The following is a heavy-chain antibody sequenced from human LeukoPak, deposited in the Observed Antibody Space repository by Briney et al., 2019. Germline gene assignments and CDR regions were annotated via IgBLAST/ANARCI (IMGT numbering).Heavy chain of an antibody. CDR3: ARVSRGNSVGGDY. Sequence: SGTLSLTCAVSGGSISSSNWWSWVRQPPGKGLEWIGEIYRSGSTNYNPSLKSRVTISLDKSKNQFSLRLSSVTAADTAVYYCARVSRGNSVGGDYWGQGTLVTVSS. J-gene: IGHJ4*02. V-gene: IGHV4-4*02. CDR2: IYRSGST. D-gene: IGHD4-23*01. CDR1: GGSISSSNW.